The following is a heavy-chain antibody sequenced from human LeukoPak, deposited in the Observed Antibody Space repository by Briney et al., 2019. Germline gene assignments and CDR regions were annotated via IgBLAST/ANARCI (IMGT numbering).Heavy chain of an antibody. D-gene: IGHD3-22*01. CDR1: GFTFSSYE. Sequence: PGGSLRLSCAASGFTFSSYEMNWVRQAPGKGLEWVTAISDDETYKFYADSVKGRFTISRDNSKNTLYLQMNSLRAEDTAVYYCAKDPFGSSGYYYFDYWGQGTLVTVSS. CDR3: AKDPFGSSGYYYFDY. V-gene: IGHV3-30*18. CDR2: ISDDETYK. J-gene: IGHJ4*02.